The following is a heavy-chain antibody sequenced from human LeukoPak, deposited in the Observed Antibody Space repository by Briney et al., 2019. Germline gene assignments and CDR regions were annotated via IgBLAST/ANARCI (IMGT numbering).Heavy chain of an antibody. CDR3: ARVLEGSSGQHWYFDL. Sequence: SETLTLTCAVYGGSFRGYYWSWIPQPPGKGLEWIGEINHSGSTNYNPSLKSRVTISVDTSKNQFSLRLSSVTAADTAVYYCARVLEGSSGQHWYFDLWGRGNLVTVSS. J-gene: IGHJ2*01. D-gene: IGHD6-19*01. CDR2: INHSGST. CDR1: GGSFRGYY. V-gene: IGHV4-34*01.